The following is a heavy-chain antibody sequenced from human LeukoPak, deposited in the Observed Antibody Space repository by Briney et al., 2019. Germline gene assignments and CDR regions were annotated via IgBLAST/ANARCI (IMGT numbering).Heavy chain of an antibody. D-gene: IGHD6-19*01. CDR1: GFTFSSYA. Sequence: GGSLRLSCAASGFTFSSYAMSWVRQAPGKGLEWVSAISGSGGSTYYADPVKGRFTISRDNSKNTLYLQMNSLRAEDTAVYYCAKLADSSGWYVVRTFDYWGQGTLVTVSS. CDR2: ISGSGGST. CDR3: AKLADSSGWYVVRTFDY. V-gene: IGHV3-23*01. J-gene: IGHJ4*02.